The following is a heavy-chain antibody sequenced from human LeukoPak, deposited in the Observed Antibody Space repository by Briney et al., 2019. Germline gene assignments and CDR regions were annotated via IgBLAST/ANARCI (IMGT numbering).Heavy chain of an antibody. CDR1: GGSFSGYY. CDR3: ARGLSEYSGYADFDY. J-gene: IGHJ4*02. CDR2: INHSGST. D-gene: IGHD5-12*01. Sequence: NPSETLSLTCAVYGGSFSGYYWSWIRQPPGKGLEWIGEINHSGSTNYNPSLKSRVTISVDSSKNQFSLKLSSVTAADTAVYYCARGLSEYSGYADFDYWGQGTLVTVSS. V-gene: IGHV4-34*01.